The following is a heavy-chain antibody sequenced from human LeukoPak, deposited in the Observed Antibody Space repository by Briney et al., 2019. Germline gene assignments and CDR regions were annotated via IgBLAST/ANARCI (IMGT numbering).Heavy chain of an antibody. CDR2: LYYSGST. CDR1: GGSISSSNYY. D-gene: IGHD1-26*01. J-gene: IGHJ4*02. CDR3: ARGFRGASFDY. Sequence: SETLSLTCTVSGGSISSSNYYWGWIRQPPGKGLEWIGSLYYSGSTYYNPSLKSRLTISVDTSKNQFSLKLSSVTAADTAVYYCARGFRGASFDYWGQGTLVTVSS. V-gene: IGHV4-39*07.